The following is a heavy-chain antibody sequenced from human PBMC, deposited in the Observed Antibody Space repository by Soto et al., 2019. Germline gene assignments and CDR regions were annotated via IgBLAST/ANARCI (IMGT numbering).Heavy chain of an antibody. Sequence: SVTLSLTRAINGASIGGYYWRWICEPTGKGLEWIGEINHSGSTNYNPSLKSRVTISVDTSKNQFSLKLSSVTAADTAVYYCARGRGGSGGSCYSVSPCGMDVWGQGTTVTVS. CDR3: ARGRGGSGGSCYSVSPCGMDV. D-gene: IGHD2-15*01. J-gene: IGHJ6*02. CDR2: INHSGST. V-gene: IGHV4-34*01. CDR1: GASIGGYY.